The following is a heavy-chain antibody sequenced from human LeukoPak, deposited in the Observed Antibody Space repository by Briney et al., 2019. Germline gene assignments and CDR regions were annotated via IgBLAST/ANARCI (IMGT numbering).Heavy chain of an antibody. J-gene: IGHJ3*02. CDR3: AREASSGWPHREDAFDI. Sequence: PGGSLRLSCAASGFTFSSYAMSWVRQAPGKGLEWVSAISGSGGSTYYADSVKGRFTISRDNSKNTLYLQMNSLRTEDTAVYYCAREASSGWPHREDAFDIWGQGTMVTVSS. CDR1: GFTFSSYA. CDR2: ISGSGGST. D-gene: IGHD6-19*01. V-gene: IGHV3-23*01.